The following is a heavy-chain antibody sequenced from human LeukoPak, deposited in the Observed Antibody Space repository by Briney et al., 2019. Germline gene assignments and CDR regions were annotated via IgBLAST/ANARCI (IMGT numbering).Heavy chain of an antibody. J-gene: IGHJ4*02. CDR1: GFTFSTHW. CDR3: ARDSTWQLDY. CDR2: IKEDGSVK. Sequence: GGSLRLSCTASGFTFSTHWTTWVRQPPGKGLEWVANIKEDGSVKYYVDSVKGRFTISRDNTKNALYLQMNSLRADDTAVYFCARDSTWQLDYWGQGTLITVSS. V-gene: IGHV3-7*03. D-gene: IGHD5-12*01.